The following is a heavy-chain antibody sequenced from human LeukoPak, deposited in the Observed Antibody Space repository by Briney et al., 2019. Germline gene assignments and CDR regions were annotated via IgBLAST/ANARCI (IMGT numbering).Heavy chain of an antibody. Sequence: TLSLTCTVSNGSISSNTYFCSWIRQPAGKGLGWVGRMPSSGIRTYSPSLKSRVTISIATSRNQFSMNLTSVPAADTAVYYCARGAGPPWFDPWGQGTLVTVSS. CDR2: MPSSGIR. D-gene: IGHD6-19*01. CDR3: ARGAGPPWFDP. V-gene: IGHV4-61*02. CDR1: NGSISSNTYF. J-gene: IGHJ5*02.